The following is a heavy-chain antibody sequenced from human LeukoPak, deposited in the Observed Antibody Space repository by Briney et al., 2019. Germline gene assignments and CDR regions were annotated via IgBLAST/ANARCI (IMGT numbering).Heavy chain of an antibody. D-gene: IGHD1-26*01. V-gene: IGHV4-59*01. CDR2: ISGSGRT. Sequence: PSETLSLTCTVSGDSIDPISNKFWSWIRQPPGKGLECIGYISGSGRTNYNPSLQSRVTISVDTSKSQFSLRLSSMTAADTAVYYCARLVGATWFGPWGQGTLVTVSS. CDR3: ARLVGATWFGP. J-gene: IGHJ5*02. CDR1: GDSIDPISNKF.